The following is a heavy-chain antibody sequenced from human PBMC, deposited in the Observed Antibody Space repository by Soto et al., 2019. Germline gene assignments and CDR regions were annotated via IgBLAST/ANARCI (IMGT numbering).Heavy chain of an antibody. CDR3: ARGWGAVADY. CDR2: INHSGST. D-gene: IGHD6-19*01. J-gene: IGHJ4*02. Sequence: QVQLQQWGAGLLKPSETLSLTCAVYGGSFSGYHWNWIRQPPGKGLEWIGEINHSGSTNYNPSLKSRVTISVDTSKNQFSLKVTSVTAADTAVYYCARGWGAVADYWGQGTLVTVSS. CDR1: GGSFSGYH. V-gene: IGHV4-34*01.